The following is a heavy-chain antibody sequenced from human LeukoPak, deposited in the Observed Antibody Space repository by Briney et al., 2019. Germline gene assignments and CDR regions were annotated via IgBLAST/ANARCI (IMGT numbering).Heavy chain of an antibody. Sequence: PGGSLRLSCAASRFTFSAYAISWVRQARGKGLEWVSAISGSGGITYYADSVKGRFTISRGNSKNTLYLQMNSLRAEDTAVYYCAKHDPRRVVITNWFDPWGQGTLVIVSS. D-gene: IGHD3-22*01. CDR2: ISGSGGIT. CDR1: RFTFSAYA. J-gene: IGHJ5*02. CDR3: AKHDPRRVVITNWFDP. V-gene: IGHV3-23*01.